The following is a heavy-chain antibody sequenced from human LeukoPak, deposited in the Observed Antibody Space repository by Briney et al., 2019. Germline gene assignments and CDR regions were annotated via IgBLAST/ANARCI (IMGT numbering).Heavy chain of an antibody. CDR1: GGSISSGDYY. Sequence: SETLSLTCTVSGGSISSGDYYWSWIRQPPGKGLEWIGYIYYSGSTNYNPSLKSRVTISVDTSKNQFSLKLSSVTAADTAVYYCARFDGGNSPYYYYYMDVWGKGTTVTVSS. J-gene: IGHJ6*03. V-gene: IGHV4-61*08. CDR2: IYYSGST. D-gene: IGHD4-23*01. CDR3: ARFDGGNSPYYYYYMDV.